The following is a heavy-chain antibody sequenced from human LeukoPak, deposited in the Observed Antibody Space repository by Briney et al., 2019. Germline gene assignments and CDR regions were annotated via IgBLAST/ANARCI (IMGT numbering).Heavy chain of an antibody. V-gene: IGHV1-46*01. J-gene: IGHJ5*02. D-gene: IGHD6-6*01. CDR3: ARDLELYSSSSVWFDP. Sequence: GASVKVSCRASAYTFTSYYIHWVRQAPGQGLEWMGLINPSGGSTTYAQKFQDRVTMTRDTPTATAYMELSSLRSEDTAVYYCARDLELYSSSSVWFDPWGQGTLVTVSS. CDR1: AYTFTSYY. CDR2: INPSGGST.